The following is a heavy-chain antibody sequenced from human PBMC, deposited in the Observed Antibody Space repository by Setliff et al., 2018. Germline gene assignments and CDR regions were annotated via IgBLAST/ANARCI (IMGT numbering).Heavy chain of an antibody. CDR3: ARVTHPRGSPDF. J-gene: IGHJ4*02. CDR1: GFTFSAYG. V-gene: IGHV3-23*01. CDR2: VYNGNDET. D-gene: IGHD4-4*01. Sequence: GGSLRLSCVASGFTFSAYGMSWVRQAPGKGLEWVSSVYNGNDETKYADSVKGRFTISRDRSKNTVYLQMNRLRAEDTATYYCARVTHPRGSPDFWGQGTLVTVSS.